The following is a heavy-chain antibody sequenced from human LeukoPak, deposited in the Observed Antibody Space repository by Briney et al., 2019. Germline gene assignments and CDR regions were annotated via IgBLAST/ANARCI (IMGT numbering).Heavy chain of an antibody. V-gene: IGHV3-48*02. CDR2: ISGMSSTI. Sequence: GGSLRLSCAASGFTFRSYSMNWVRQAPGKGLEWVSFISGMSSTIYYADSVKGRFTISRDNAKDSVYLQMNSLRDEDTAVYYCARDSSDAYNPEPGYWGQGTLVTVSS. J-gene: IGHJ4*02. CDR3: ARDSSDAYNPEPGY. CDR1: GFTFRSYS. D-gene: IGHD1-1*01.